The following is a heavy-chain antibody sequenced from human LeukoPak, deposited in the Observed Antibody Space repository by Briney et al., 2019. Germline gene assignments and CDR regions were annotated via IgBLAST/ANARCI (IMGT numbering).Heavy chain of an antibody. CDR3: ARELAVADPAFDH. J-gene: IGHJ4*02. CDR1: GFTFSSYA. Sequence: GGSLKLSCAASGFTFSSYAMHWVRQAPGKGLEWVSGINWNGGSTGYVDSVKGRFTISRDNAKNSLYLQMNSLRAEDTALYYCARELAVADPAFDHWGQGTLVTVSS. D-gene: IGHD6-19*01. V-gene: IGHV3-20*04. CDR2: INWNGGST.